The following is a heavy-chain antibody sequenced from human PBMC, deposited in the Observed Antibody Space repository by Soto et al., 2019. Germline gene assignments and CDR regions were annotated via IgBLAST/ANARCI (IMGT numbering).Heavy chain of an antibody. Sequence: SETLSLTCTVSGGSISSGDYYWSWIRQPPGKGLEWIGYIYYSGSTYYNPSLKSRVTISVDTSKNQFSLKLSSVTAADTAVYYCARGLPAAYSNPGGWFDPWGQGTLVTVSS. CDR1: GGSISSGDYY. V-gene: IGHV4-30-4*01. CDR2: IYYSGST. J-gene: IGHJ5*02. D-gene: IGHD4-4*01. CDR3: ARGLPAAYSNPGGWFDP.